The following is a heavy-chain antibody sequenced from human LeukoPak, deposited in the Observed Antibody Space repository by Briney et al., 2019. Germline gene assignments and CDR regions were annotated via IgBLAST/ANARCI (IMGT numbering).Heavy chain of an antibody. Sequence: PSETLSLTCTVSGGSISSSSYYWGWIRQPPGKGLEWIGSIYYSGSTYYNPSLKSRVTISVDTSKNQFSLKLSSVTAADTAVYYCARHSTTIFGVVIDYWGQGTLVTVSS. D-gene: IGHD3-3*01. CDR3: ARHSTTIFGVVIDY. CDR1: GGSISSSSYY. J-gene: IGHJ4*02. CDR2: IYYSGST. V-gene: IGHV4-39*01.